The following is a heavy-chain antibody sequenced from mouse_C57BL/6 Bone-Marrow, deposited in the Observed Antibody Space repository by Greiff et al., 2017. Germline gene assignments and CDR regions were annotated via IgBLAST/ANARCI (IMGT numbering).Heavy chain of an antibody. CDR1: GFTFSSYA. Sequence: EVQLVESGGGLVKPGGSLKLSCAASGFTFSSYAMSWVRQTPEKRLEWVATISDGGSYTYYPDNVKGRFTISRDNAKNNLYLQMSHLKSEDTAMYDCARDGGLYDGYYEGYAMDYWGQGTSVTVSS. D-gene: IGHD2-3*01. CDR2: ISDGGSYT. V-gene: IGHV5-4*01. J-gene: IGHJ4*01. CDR3: ARDGGLYDGYYEGYAMDY.